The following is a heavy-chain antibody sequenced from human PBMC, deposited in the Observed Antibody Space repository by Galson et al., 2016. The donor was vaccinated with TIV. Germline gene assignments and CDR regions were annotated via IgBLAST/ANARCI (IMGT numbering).Heavy chain of an antibody. V-gene: IGHV3-30*04. Sequence: SLRLSCAASGFTFSSYGLHWVRQAPGKGLEWVAFIAYVGSDINYADSVKGRFTISRDKSKNTLYLQMNSMKPEDTAVYSWARVFASYNFDYWGQGTLVNVSS. J-gene: IGHJ4*02. CDR2: IAYVGSDI. D-gene: IGHD3-10*02. CDR1: GFTFSSYG. CDR3: ARVFASYNFDY.